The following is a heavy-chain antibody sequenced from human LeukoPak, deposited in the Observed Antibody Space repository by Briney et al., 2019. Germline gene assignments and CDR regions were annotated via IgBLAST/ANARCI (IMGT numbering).Heavy chain of an antibody. CDR3: ARCGEVAGTSFYYYYHYMDV. CDR2: MNPNSGNT. D-gene: IGHD6-19*01. Sequence: ASVKVSCKASGGTFSSYAMNWVRQATGQGLEWMGWMNPNSGNTGYAQKFQGRVTITRSTSISTAYMELSSLRSEDTAVYYCARCGEVAGTSFYYYYHYMDVWGKGTTVTVSS. J-gene: IGHJ6*03. V-gene: IGHV1-8*03. CDR1: GGTFSSYA.